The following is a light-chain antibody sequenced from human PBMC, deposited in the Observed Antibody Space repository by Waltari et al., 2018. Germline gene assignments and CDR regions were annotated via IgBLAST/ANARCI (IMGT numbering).Light chain of an antibody. CDR3: QQRSNWPLT. Sequence: EIVLTQSPATLSLYPGERATLSCRASQSVSSYLAWYQRKPGQAPRFLIYESSNRATGIPARFSGNGSVTDFTLPICSLVPEEFAVYYFQQRSNWPLTFSGWTKVVIK. CDR2: ESS. CDR1: QSVSSY. J-gene: IGKJ4*01. V-gene: IGKV3-11*01.